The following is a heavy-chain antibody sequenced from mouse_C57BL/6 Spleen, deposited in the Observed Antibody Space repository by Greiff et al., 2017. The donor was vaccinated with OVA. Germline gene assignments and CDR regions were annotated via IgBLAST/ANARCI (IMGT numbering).Heavy chain of an antibody. D-gene: IGHD1-1*01. V-gene: IGHV1-69*01. CDR3: ARTIYYYGGMDY. CDR1: GYTFTSYW. Sequence: QVQLQQPGAELVMPGASVKLSCKASGYTFTSYWMHWVKQRPGQGLEWIGEIDPSDSYTNYNQKFKGKSTLTVDKSSSTAYMQLSSLTSEDSAVYYCARTIYYYGGMDYWGQGTTLTVSS. CDR2: IDPSDSYT. J-gene: IGHJ2*01.